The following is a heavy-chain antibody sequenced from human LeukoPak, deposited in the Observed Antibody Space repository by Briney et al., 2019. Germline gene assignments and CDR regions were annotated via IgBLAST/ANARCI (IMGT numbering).Heavy chain of an antibody. CDR2: ISGSGGGT. CDR1: GFTFSSYA. D-gene: IGHD3-22*01. V-gene: IGHV3-23*01. CDR3: AEPEGGYYDIRPD. J-gene: IGHJ4*02. Sequence: GGSLRLSCAASGFTFSSYAMSWVRQAPGKGLEWVSAISGSGGGTYYADSVKGRFTISRDNSKNTLYLQMDSLRAEDTAVYYCAEPEGGYYDIRPDWGQGTLVTVSS.